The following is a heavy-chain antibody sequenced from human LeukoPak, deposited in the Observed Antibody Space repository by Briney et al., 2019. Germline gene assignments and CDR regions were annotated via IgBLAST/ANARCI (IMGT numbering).Heavy chain of an antibody. D-gene: IGHD3-22*01. CDR3: ARAGYYDSSGYLYGYMDV. CDR1: GGSISSHY. CDR2: IYYSGST. V-gene: IGHV4-59*11. Sequence: PSETLSPTCTVSGGSISSHYWSWVRQPPAPGLEWIGYIYYSGSTNYNPSLKSRVTISVDTSKSQFSLKLSSVTAADTAVYYCARAGYYDSSGYLYGYMDVWGKGTTVTVSS. J-gene: IGHJ6*03.